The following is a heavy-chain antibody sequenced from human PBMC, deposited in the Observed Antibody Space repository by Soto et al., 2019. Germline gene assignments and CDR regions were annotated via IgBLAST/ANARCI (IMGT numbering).Heavy chain of an antibody. J-gene: IGHJ4*02. Sequence: PSETLSLTCAVYGGSFSGYYWSWIRQPPGKGLEWIGEINHSGSTNYNPSLKSRVTISVDTSKNQFSLKLSSVAAADTAVYYCARGKKQLVQSFDYWGQGTLVTVSS. CDR2: INHSGST. D-gene: IGHD6-6*01. V-gene: IGHV4-34*01. CDR3: ARGKKQLVQSFDY. CDR1: GGSFSGYY.